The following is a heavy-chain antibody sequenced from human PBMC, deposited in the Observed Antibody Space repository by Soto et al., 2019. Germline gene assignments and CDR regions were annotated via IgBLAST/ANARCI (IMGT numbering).Heavy chain of an antibody. D-gene: IGHD5-18*01. CDR2: IIPIFGTA. CDR3: ARRSIGGGYSYGSDYYYYYGMDV. V-gene: IGHV1-69*13. CDR1: GGTFSSYA. Sequence: SVKVSCKASGGTFSSYAISWVRQAPGQGLEWMGGIIPIFGTANYAQKFQGRVTITADESTSTAYMELSSLRSEDTAVYCCARRSIGGGYSYGSDYYYYYGMDVWGQGTTVTVSS. J-gene: IGHJ6*02.